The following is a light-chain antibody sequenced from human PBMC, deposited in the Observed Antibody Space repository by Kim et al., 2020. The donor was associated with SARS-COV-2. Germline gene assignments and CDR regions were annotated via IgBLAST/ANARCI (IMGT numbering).Light chain of an antibody. V-gene: IGLV3-9*01. CDR1: NMGSKN. CDR3: QVWDSSTAV. J-gene: IGLJ3*02. Sequence: VALGQTARITGGGNNMGSKNVHGYQQKPGQAPVLVIYRDSNRPSGIPERFSGSNSGNTATLTISRAQAGDEADYYCQVWDSSTAVFGGGTQLTVL. CDR2: RDS.